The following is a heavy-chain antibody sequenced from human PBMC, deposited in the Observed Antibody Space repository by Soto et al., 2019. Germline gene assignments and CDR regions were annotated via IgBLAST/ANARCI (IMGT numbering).Heavy chain of an antibody. J-gene: IGHJ6*02. D-gene: IGHD6-25*01. Sequence: PGESLKISCKGSGYSFTSYWIGWVRQMPGKGLEWMGIIYPGDSDTRYSPSFQGQVTISADKSISTAYLQWSSLKASDTAMYYCARRAASIYYYYGMDVWGQGTTVTVPS. CDR3: ARRAASIYYYYGMDV. CDR2: IYPGDSDT. CDR1: GYSFTSYW. V-gene: IGHV5-51*01.